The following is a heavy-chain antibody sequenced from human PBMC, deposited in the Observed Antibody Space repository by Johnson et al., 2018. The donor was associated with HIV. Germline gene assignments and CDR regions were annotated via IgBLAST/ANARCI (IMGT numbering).Heavy chain of an antibody. CDR2: IKQDGSEK. V-gene: IGHV3-7*01. CDR1: GFTFSSYW. D-gene: IGHD1-26*01. J-gene: IGHJ3*02. CDR3: AREWELLGSAFDI. Sequence: VQLVESGGGLVQPGGSLRLSCAASGFTFSSYWMSWVRQAPGKGLEWVANIKQDGSEKYYVDSVKGRFTISRDNAKNSLYLQMNSLRAEDTAVYYCAREWELLGSAFDIWGQGTMVTVSS.